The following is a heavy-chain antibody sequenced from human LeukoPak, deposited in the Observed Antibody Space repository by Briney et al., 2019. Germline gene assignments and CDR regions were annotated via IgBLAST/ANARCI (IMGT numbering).Heavy chain of an antibody. CDR2: IYYSGST. V-gene: IGHV4-31*03. CDR1: GGSISSGGYY. CDR3: ARDRVAGYYYYGMDV. J-gene: IGHJ6*02. Sequence: SETLSLTCTVSGGSISSGGYYWSWIRQHAGKGLEWIGYIYYSGSTYYNPSLKSRVTISVDTSKNQFSLKLSSVTAADTAVYYCARDRVAGYYYYGMDVWGQGTTVTVSS. D-gene: IGHD2-15*01.